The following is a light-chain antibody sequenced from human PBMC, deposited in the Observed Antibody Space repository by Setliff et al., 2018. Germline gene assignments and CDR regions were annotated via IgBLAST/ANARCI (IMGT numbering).Light chain of an antibody. J-gene: IGLJ2*01. Sequence: QSALTQPRSVSGSPGQSVTISCTGTNSDVGGYNYVSWYQQHPGKAPKLMIYDVNKRPSGVPDRFSDSKSGNTASLTISGLQAEDEADYYCCSYAGSYTVIFGGGTQLTVL. CDR3: CSYAGSYTVI. V-gene: IGLV2-11*01. CDR2: DVN. CDR1: NSDVGGYNY.